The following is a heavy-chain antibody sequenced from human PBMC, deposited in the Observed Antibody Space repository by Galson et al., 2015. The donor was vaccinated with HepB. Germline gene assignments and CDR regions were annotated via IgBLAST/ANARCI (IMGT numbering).Heavy chain of an antibody. CDR1: GYTLTELS. CDR2: FDPEDGET. Sequence: SVKVSCKVSGYTLTELSMHWVRQAPGKGLEWMGGFDPEDGETIYAQKFQGRVTMTEDTSTDTAYMELSSLRSEDTAVYYCATVRARITLPYYYYGMDVWGQGTLVTVSS. V-gene: IGHV1-24*01. CDR3: ATVRARITLPYYYYGMDV. D-gene: IGHD3-10*01. J-gene: IGHJ6*02.